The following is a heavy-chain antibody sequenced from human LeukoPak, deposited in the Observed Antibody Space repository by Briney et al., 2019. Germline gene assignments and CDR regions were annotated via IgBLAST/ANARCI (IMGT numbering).Heavy chain of an antibody. J-gene: IGHJ5*02. Sequence: SETLSLTCTASGGSISSHYWSWIRQPPGKGLEWIGYIYYSGSTNYNPSLKSRVTISVDTSKNQLSLKLSSVTAADTAVYYCARDASNFLGWFDPWGQGTLVTVSS. CDR3: ARDASNFLGWFDP. D-gene: IGHD2/OR15-2a*01. V-gene: IGHV4-59*11. CDR2: IYYSGST. CDR1: GGSISSHY.